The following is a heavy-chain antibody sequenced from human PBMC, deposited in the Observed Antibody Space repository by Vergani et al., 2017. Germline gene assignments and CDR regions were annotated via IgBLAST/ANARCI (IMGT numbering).Heavy chain of an antibody. J-gene: IGHJ4*02. V-gene: IGHV3-23*04. CDR1: GFTFSSYT. D-gene: IGHD6-13*01. CDR2: ISGSGGST. Sequence: EVQLVESGGGLVKPGGSLRLSCAASGFTFSSYTMSWVRQAPGKGLEWVSAISGSGGSTYYADSVKGRFTISRDNSKNTLYLQMNSLRAEDTAVYYCAKSPYSSRGTFDYWGQGTLVTVSS. CDR3: AKSPYSSRGTFDY.